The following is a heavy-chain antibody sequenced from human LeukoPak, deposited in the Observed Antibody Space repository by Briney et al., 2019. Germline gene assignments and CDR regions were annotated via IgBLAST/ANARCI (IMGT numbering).Heavy chain of an antibody. CDR2: ISGSSSYR. CDR3: ASSGGY. CDR1: GFTFSSYS. J-gene: IGHJ4*02. Sequence: GGSLRLSCAASGFTFSSYSMNWIRQAPGKGLEWVSSISGSSSYRYYADSVKGRFTISRDNAKNSLYLQMNSLRAEDTAVYYCASSGGYWGQGTLVTVSS. V-gene: IGHV3-21*01. D-gene: IGHD1-26*01.